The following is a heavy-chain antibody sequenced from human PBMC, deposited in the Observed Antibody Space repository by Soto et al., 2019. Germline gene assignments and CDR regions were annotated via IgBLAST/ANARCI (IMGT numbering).Heavy chain of an antibody. Sequence: EVQLLESGGGLVQPGGSLRLSCAASGFTFSSYAMSWVRQAPGKGLEWVSAISGSGGSTYYADSVKGRFTISRDNSKNTLYLQMNSLRAEDTAVSYCAKARRQGSFDYYYYGMDVWGQGTTVTVSS. CDR3: AKARRQGSFDYYYYGMDV. CDR1: GFTFSSYA. CDR2: ISGSGGST. J-gene: IGHJ6*02. V-gene: IGHV3-23*01.